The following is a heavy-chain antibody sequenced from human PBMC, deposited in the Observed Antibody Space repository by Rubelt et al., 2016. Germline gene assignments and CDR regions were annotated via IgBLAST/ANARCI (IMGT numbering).Heavy chain of an antibody. CDR2: ITTNTGNP. CDR3: ARVLVSGYDIGY. V-gene: IGHV7-4-1*02. J-gene: IGHJ4*02. Sequence: SFAINWVRQAPGQGLEWMGWITTNTGNPTYAPGFTGRFVFSLATSVSTAYLQISSLKAEDTAVYYCARVLVSGYDIGYWGQGTLVTVSS. D-gene: IGHD5-12*01. CDR1: SFA.